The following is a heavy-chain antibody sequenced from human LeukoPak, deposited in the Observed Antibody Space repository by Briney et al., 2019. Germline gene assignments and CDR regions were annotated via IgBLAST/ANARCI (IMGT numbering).Heavy chain of an antibody. D-gene: IGHD6-19*01. CDR3: AKTALAVAGIVPVESELDY. CDR2: ISVSGGRT. Sequence: GGSLRLSCAASGFIFSSYAMSWVRLAPGKGLEWISVISVSGGRTDYADSVKGRFTISRDNSKNTLYLQMNSLRAEDTAVYYCAKTALAVAGIVPVESELDYWGQGTLVTVSS. V-gene: IGHV3-23*01. J-gene: IGHJ4*02. CDR1: GFIFSSYA.